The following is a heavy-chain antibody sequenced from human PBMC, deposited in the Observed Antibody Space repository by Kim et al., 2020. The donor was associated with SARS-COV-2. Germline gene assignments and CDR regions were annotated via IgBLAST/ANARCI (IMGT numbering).Heavy chain of an antibody. D-gene: IGHD3-10*01. Sequence: SETLSLTCAVYGGSFSGYYWSWFRQPPGKGLEWIGEINHSGSTNYNPSLKSRVTISVDTSKNQFSLQLSSVTAADTAVYYCSRVVVIYFGSGCYYSLNW. CDR2: INHSGST. CDR3: SRVVVIYFGSGCYYSLNW. J-gene: IGHJ5*01. CDR1: GGSFSGYY. V-gene: IGHV4-34*01.